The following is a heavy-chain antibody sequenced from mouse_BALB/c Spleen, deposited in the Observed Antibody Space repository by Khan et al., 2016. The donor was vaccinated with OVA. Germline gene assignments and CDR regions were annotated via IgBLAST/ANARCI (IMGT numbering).Heavy chain of an antibody. J-gene: IGHJ4*01. Sequence: VQLQQSGADLARPGASVRMSCKASGYTFTSNTMHWVKQRPGQGLEWIGYINPSSGYTNYNQNFKDKATLTADKSSSTAYMQLSSLTSEDSAVYCCARRTTGYTMDYWGQGTSVTVSS. CDR3: ARRTTGYTMDY. CDR1: GYTFTSNT. D-gene: IGHD2-14*01. V-gene: IGHV1-4*01. CDR2: INPSSGYT.